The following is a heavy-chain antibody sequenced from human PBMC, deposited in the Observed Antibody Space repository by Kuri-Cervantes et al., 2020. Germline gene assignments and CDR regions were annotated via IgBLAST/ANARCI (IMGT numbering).Heavy chain of an antibody. CDR3: ARDGKHTNSFDV. CDR2: IWYDGSNK. V-gene: IGHV3-33*01. J-gene: IGHJ3*01. D-gene: IGHD1-26*01. Sequence: GGSLRLSCAASGFTFSSYGMHWVRQAPGKGLEWVAVIWYDGSNKYYADSVKGRFTISRDNAKNSLYLQMSSLRAEDTAIYYCARDGKHTNSFDVWGRGTMVTVSS. CDR1: GFTFSSYG.